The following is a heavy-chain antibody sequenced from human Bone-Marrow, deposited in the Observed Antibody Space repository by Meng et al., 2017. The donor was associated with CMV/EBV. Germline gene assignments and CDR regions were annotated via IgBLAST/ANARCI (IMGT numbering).Heavy chain of an antibody. CDR3: AREVYDFWSGLRYFDY. J-gene: IGHJ4*02. V-gene: IGHV3-48*04. CDR1: GFTFSSYW. D-gene: IGHD3-3*01. CDR2: ISSSGSTI. Sequence: GESLKISCAASGFTFSSYWMHWVRQAPGKGLEWVSYISSSGSTIYYADSVKGRFTISRDNAKNSLYLQMNSLRPEDTAVYYCAREVYDFWSGLRYFDYWGQGTLVTVSS.